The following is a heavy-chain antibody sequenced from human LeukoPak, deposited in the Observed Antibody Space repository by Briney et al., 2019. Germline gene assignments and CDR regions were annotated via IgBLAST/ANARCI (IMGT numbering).Heavy chain of an antibody. CDR2: VSGSGTSA. V-gene: IGHV3-23*01. J-gene: IGHJ4*02. Sequence: GESLKISCAASGFTFSTYAMSWVRQAPGKGLEWVSAVSGSGTSAYYADSVKGRFTISRDNSKNTLYLQLNSLRAEDTAAYYCARSGSNYDYWGQGTLVTVSS. CDR3: ARSGSNYDY. CDR1: GFTFSTYA. D-gene: IGHD1-26*01.